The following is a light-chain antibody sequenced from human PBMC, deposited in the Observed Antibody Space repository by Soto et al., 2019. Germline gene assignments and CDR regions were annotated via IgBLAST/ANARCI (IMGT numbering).Light chain of an antibody. J-gene: IGKJ1*01. CDR3: QKYNSYSRT. Sequence: DIQMTQSPSTLSASVGDRVTITCRASQSISSWLAWYQQKPGKAPKLLIYKASSLESGVPSRFSGSGSGTAFTLTISSLQPDDFATYYCQKYNSYSRTFGQGTKVDIK. CDR2: KAS. V-gene: IGKV1-5*03. CDR1: QSISSW.